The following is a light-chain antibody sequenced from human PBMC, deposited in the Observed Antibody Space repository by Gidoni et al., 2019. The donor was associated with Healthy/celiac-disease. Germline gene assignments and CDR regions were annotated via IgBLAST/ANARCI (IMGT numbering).Light chain of an antibody. CDR1: QSVSSSY. V-gene: IGKV3-20*01. CDR3: QQYGSSPTT. Sequence: EIVLTQSPGTLSLSPGERATLSCRASQSVSSSYLAWYQQKPGQAPRLLIYGASSRATGIPDRFSGSGSGTDFTLTISRLEPEDFAVYYCQQYGSSPTTLGQGTKREIK. J-gene: IGKJ2*01. CDR2: GAS.